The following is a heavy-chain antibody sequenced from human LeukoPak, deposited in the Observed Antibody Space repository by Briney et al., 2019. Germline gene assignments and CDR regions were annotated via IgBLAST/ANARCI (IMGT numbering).Heavy chain of an antibody. D-gene: IGHD2-21*02. V-gene: IGHV4-34*01. Sequence: PSETLSHTCAVYGGSFSGYYWSWIRQPPGKGLEWIGEINHSGSTNYNPSLKSRVTISVDTSKNQFSLKLSSVTAADTAVYYCASGGFGGDDGRFVDYWGQGTLVTVSS. CDR1: GGSFSGYY. CDR3: ASGGFGGDDGRFVDY. J-gene: IGHJ4*02. CDR2: INHSGST.